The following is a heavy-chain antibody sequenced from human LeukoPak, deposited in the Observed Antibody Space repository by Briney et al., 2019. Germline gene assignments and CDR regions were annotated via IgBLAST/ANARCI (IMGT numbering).Heavy chain of an antibody. CDR2: INPSGGST. V-gene: IGHV1-46*01. CDR1: GYTFTSYY. Sequence: GASVKVSCKASGYTFTSYYMHWVRQAPGQGLEWMGIINPSGGSTSYAQKFQGRVTMTRDTSTSTVYMELSNLRSEDTAVYYCARSVFHLGYLDWLLHYWYFDLWGRGTLVTASS. CDR3: ARSVFHLGYLDWLLHYWYFDL. D-gene: IGHD3-9*01. J-gene: IGHJ2*01.